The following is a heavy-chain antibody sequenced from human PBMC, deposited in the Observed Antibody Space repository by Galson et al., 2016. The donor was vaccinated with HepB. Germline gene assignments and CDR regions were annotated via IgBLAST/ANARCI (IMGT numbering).Heavy chain of an antibody. D-gene: IGHD2/OR15-2a*01. CDR1: GGSFSTYY. CDR3: ARVIYSNSWRNPGRRFDP. CDR2: INQSGSA. V-gene: IGHV4-34*01. Sequence: ETLSLTCAVYGGSFSTYYWSWIRQSPGKGLEWIGEINQSGSANYNPSHKSRVTMSVDKSKNQFSLRLSSVTAADTAVYYCARVIYSNSWRNPGRRFDPWGQGTLVTVSS. J-gene: IGHJ5*02.